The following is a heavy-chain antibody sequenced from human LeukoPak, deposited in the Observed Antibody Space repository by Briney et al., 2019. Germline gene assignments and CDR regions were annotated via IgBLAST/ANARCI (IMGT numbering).Heavy chain of an antibody. D-gene: IGHD1-26*01. V-gene: IGHV3-7*01. Sequence: PGGSLRLSCAASGFTFSTYWMNWVRQAPGKGLEWVANIQQDGSEKYYVDSVKGRFTISRDNAKNSLYLQMNSLRAEDTAVYYCARIIGISGTYPTDYWGQGTLVTVSS. J-gene: IGHJ4*02. CDR1: GFTFSTYW. CDR3: ARIIGISGTYPTDY. CDR2: IQQDGSEK.